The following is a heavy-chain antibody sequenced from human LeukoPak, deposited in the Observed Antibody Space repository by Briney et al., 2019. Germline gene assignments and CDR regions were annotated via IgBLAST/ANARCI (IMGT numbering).Heavy chain of an antibody. CDR2: IYPDDSDT. J-gene: IGHJ6*03. V-gene: IGHV5-51*01. CDR3: ARHGHCTNGVCYSNYYYHMDV. D-gene: IGHD2-8*01. Sequence: GESLKISXKGSGYSFASSWIGWVRQTPGKGLEWTGIIYPDDSDTIYSPSFEGQITISVDKSISTAYLQWSSLKASDTAVYYCARHGHCTNGVCYSNYYYHMDVWGKGTTVTVSS. CDR1: GYSFASSW.